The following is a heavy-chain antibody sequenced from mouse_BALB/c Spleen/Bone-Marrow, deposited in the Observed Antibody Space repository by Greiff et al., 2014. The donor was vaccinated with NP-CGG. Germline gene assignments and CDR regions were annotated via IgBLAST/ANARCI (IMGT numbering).Heavy chain of an antibody. J-gene: IGHJ1*01. V-gene: IGHV3-2*02. Sequence: VQLKESGPGLVKPSQSLSLTCTVTGYSITSDYAWNWIRQFPGNKLEWMGYISYSGSTSYNPSLKSRISITRDTSKNQFFLRLNSVTTEDTATYYCARDDYGVWGAGTTVTVSS. D-gene: IGHD2-4*01. CDR2: ISYSGST. CDR3: ARDDYGV. CDR1: GYSITSDYA.